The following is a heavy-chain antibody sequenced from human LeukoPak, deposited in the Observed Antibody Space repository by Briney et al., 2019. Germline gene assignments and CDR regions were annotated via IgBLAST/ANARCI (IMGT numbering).Heavy chain of an antibody. V-gene: IGHV1-18*01. J-gene: IGHJ4*02. Sequence: ASVKVSCKASGYTFTSYGISWVRQAPGQGLEWMGWISAYNGNTNYAQKLQGRVTMTTDTSTSTAYMELRSLRSDDTAVYYCARVPPYCGGDCPFDYWGQGTLVTVSS. CDR3: ARVPPYCGGDCPFDY. CDR1: GYTFTSYG. CDR2: ISAYNGNT. D-gene: IGHD2-21*02.